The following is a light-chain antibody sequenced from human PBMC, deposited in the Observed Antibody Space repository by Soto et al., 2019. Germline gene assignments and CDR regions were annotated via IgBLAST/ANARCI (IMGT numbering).Light chain of an antibody. V-gene: IGLV3-21*04. CDR1: NIGRKS. J-gene: IGLJ2*01. Sequence: SYELTQPPSVSVAPGKTARITCEGNNIGRKSVHWYQQKPGQAPVLVIYYDSDRPSGIPERFSGSNSGNTATLTISRGEAGDEADYYCQVWDSSSDRVVFGGGTKLTVL. CDR2: YDS. CDR3: QVWDSSSDRVV.